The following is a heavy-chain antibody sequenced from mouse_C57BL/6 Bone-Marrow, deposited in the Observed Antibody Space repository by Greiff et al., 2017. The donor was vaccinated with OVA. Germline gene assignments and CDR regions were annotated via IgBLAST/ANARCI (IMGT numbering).Heavy chain of an antibody. Sequence: VQLQQPGAELVKPGASVKMSCKASGYTFTSYWITWVKQRPGQGLEWIGDIYPGSGSTNYNEKFKSKATLTVDTSSSTAYMQLSSLTSEDSAVYYCARDGYSNSAGFAYWGQGTLVTVSA. CDR2: IYPGSGST. D-gene: IGHD2-5*01. CDR3: ARDGYSNSAGFAY. V-gene: IGHV1-55*01. CDR1: GYTFTSYW. J-gene: IGHJ3*01.